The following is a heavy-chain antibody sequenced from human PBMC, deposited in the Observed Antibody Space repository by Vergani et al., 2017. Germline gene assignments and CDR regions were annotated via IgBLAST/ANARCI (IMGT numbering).Heavy chain of an antibody. D-gene: IGHD3-22*01. CDR2: ISSGGDST. CDR3: ARDLQAYYDSSGPAVPY. CDR1: GFTFSSYA. Sequence: EVQLLESGGGLVQPGGSLRLSCAASGFTFSSYAMTWVRQAPGEGLECVSGISSGGDSTHYGDSVKGRFTITRDNSKNGLYLQMNSLRAEDTAVYYCARDLQAYYDSSGPAVPYWGQGTLVTVSS. V-gene: IGHV3-23*01. J-gene: IGHJ4*02.